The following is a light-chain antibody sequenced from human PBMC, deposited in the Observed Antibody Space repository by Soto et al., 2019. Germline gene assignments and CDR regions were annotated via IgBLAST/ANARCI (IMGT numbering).Light chain of an antibody. CDR2: EVT. V-gene: IGLV2-8*01. CDR1: SGDIDNYNY. CDR3: SSYVGSNNFV. J-gene: IGLJ1*01. Sequence: QSVLTQPPSASGSPGQSVTISCTGTSGDIDNYNYVSWYLQHPGKAPKLLIFEVTKLPSGVPDRFSGSKSGDTAFLTVSGLQADDEADYYCSSYVGSNNFVFGTGTKVTVL.